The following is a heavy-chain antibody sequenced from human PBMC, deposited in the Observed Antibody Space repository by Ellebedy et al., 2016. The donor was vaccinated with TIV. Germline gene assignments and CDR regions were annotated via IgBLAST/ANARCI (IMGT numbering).Heavy chain of an antibody. CDR3: ARGKSGTYIHHAFDY. D-gene: IGHD1-14*01. V-gene: IGHV3-23*01. CDR1: GFTFSSYA. J-gene: IGHJ4*02. CDR2: ISSTGSRT. Sequence: PGGSLRLSCAASGFTFSSYAMSWVRQAPGKGLEWVSTISSTGSRTYYADSVEGRFIISRDNSKKTLYLQMNSLRAEDTAIHYCARGKSGTYIHHAFDYWGQGTLVTVSS.